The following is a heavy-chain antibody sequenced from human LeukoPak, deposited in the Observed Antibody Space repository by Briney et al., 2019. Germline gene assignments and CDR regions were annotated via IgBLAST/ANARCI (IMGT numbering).Heavy chain of an antibody. CDR3: ARRQRRNYYDSGYAFDI. D-gene: IGHD3-22*01. V-gene: IGHV4-39*07. J-gene: IGHJ3*02. CDR2: IYYSGST. CDR1: GGSISSSSYY. Sequence: KPSETLSLTCTVSGGSISSSSYYWGWIRQPPGKGLEWIGSIYYSGSTYYNPSLKSRVTISVDTSKNQFSLKLSSVTAADTAVYYCARRQRRNYYDSGYAFDIWGQGTMVTVSS.